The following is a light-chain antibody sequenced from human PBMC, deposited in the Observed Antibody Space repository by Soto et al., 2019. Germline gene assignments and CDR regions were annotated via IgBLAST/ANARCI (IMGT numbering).Light chain of an antibody. CDR1: QSISSW. V-gene: IGKV1-5*01. J-gene: IGKJ1*01. CDR3: QQYNSYSWT. CDR2: DAS. Sequence: DIQMTQSPSTLSASVGDRVTITCRASQSISSWLAWYQQKPGKAPKLLIYDASSLESGVPSTFSGSGSGTEFTLTIRSLQTDDFATYYCQQYNSYSWTFGQGTQVHIK.